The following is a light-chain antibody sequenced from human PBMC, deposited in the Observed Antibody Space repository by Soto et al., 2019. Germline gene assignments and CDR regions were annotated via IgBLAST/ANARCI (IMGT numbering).Light chain of an antibody. V-gene: IGLV1-44*01. CDR2: SNN. Sequence: QAVVTQPPSASGTPGQRVTISCSGSSSNIGSNTVNWYQQLPGTAPKLLIYSNNHRPSGVPDRFSGSKSGISASLAISGLQSEDEADYYCAAWDDSLKGVFGGGTKLTVL. CDR3: AAWDDSLKGV. J-gene: IGLJ3*02. CDR1: SSNIGSNT.